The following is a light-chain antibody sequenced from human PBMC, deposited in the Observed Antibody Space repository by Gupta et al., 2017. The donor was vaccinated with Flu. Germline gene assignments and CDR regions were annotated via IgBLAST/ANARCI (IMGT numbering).Light chain of an antibody. CDR2: EVN. V-gene: IGLV2-8*01. CDR3: GSYSSTSNLI. CDR1: SSDIGGYDY. J-gene: IGLJ2*01. Sequence: TSSDIGGYDYVSWYQQYPGKAPKLMLYEVNKRPSGVPDRFSGSKSGNTASLTVSGPQAEDEAHYYCGSYSSTSNLIFGGGTQLTVL.